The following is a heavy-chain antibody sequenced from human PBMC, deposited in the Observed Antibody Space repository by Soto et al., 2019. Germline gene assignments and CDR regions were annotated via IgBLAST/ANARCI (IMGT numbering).Heavy chain of an antibody. J-gene: IGHJ5*02. CDR2: TTYSGST. CDR1: GGSVSSNTYN. Sequence: SETLSLTCTVSGGSVSSNTYNWAWIRQPPGKGLEWIGTTTYSGSTYYNPSLKSRVTISVDTSKNQFSLKLSSVTAADTAVYYCARSIDPWGQGTLVTVSS. CDR3: ARSIDP. V-gene: IGHV4-39*07.